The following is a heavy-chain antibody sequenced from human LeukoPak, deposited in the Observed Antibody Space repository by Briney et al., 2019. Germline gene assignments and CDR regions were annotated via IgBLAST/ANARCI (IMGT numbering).Heavy chain of an antibody. CDR3: ARVRVTMVRGGPVNWFDP. CDR1: GGSISSGDYY. D-gene: IGHD3-10*01. Sequence: SETLSLTCTVSGGSISSGDYYWSWIRQPPGKGLEWIGYIYYSGSTNYNPSLKSRVTIPVDTSKNQFSLKLSSVTAADTAVYYCARVRVTMVRGGPVNWFDPWGQGTLVTVSS. CDR2: IYYSGST. V-gene: IGHV4-61*08. J-gene: IGHJ5*02.